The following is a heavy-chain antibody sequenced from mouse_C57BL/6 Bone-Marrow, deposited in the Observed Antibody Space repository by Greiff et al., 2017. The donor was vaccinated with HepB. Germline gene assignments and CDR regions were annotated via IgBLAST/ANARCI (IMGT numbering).Heavy chain of an antibody. CDR1: GFNIKDYY. D-gene: IGHD2-1*01. V-gene: IGHV14-2*01. J-gene: IGHJ1*03. Sequence: VQLQQSGAELVKPGASVKLSCTASGFNIKDYYMHWVKQRTEQGLEWIGRIHPDDGDTNSAPKFQGKATITADTSSNTAYLQLSSLTSEDTAVYDGASTGIYYGNSYWYFDVWGTGTTVTVSS. CDR2: IHPDDGDT. CDR3: ASTGIYYGNSYWYFDV.